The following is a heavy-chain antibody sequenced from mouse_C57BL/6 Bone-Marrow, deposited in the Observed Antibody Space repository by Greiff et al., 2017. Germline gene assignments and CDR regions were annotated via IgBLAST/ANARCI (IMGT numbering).Heavy chain of an antibody. V-gene: IGHV1-69*01. CDR2: IDPSDSYT. D-gene: IGHD1-1*01. CDR1: GYTFTSYW. Sequence: QVQLQQPGAELVMPGASVKLSCKASGYTFTSYWMHWVKQRPGQGLEWIGEIDPSDSYTNYNQKFKGKSTLTVDKSSSTAYMQLSSLTSEDSAVXYCATYGSSYHGYFDVWGTGTTVTVSS. J-gene: IGHJ1*03. CDR3: ATYGSSYHGYFDV.